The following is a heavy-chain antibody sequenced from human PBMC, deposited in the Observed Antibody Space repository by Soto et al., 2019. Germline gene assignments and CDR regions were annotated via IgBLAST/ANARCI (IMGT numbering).Heavy chain of an antibody. Sequence: PGGSLGLSCATPGFNASSKYLRRAPPGPGKGLEWVSVIYSGGSTYYADSVKGRFTISRDNSKNTLYLQMNSLRAEDTAVYYCARESSVVVAGHYYYYMDVWGKGTTVTVSS. D-gene: IGHD2-15*01. J-gene: IGHJ6*03. CDR2: IYSGGST. CDR3: ARESSVVVAGHYYYYMDV. CDR1: GFNASSKY. V-gene: IGHV3-66*01.